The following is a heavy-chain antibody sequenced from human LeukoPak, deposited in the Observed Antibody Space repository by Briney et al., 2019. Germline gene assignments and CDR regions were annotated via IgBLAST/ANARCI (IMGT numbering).Heavy chain of an antibody. J-gene: IGHJ6*03. CDR2: IIPIFGTA. Sequence: GASVKVSCKASGGTFSSYAISWVRQAPGQGLEWMGGIIPIFGTANYAQKFQGRVTITADESTSTAYVELSSLRSEDTAVYYCASYYDSSGTPRAYYYMDVWGKGTTVTVSS. V-gene: IGHV1-69*13. CDR3: ASYYDSSGTPRAYYYMDV. CDR1: GGTFSSYA. D-gene: IGHD3-22*01.